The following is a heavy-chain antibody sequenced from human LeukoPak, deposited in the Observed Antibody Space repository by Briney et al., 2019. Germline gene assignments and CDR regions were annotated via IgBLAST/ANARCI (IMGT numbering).Heavy chain of an antibody. J-gene: IGHJ4*02. CDR2: IRNKADSHTT. CDR1: GFTFSDHY. Sequence: GGSLRLSCAASGFTFSDHYMDWVRQAPGKGLEWVGRIRNKADSHTTEYAASVKGRFTISRDDSENSLYLQMNSLKTEDTAVYYCARAPRYSGRYDFDYWGQGTLVTVSS. D-gene: IGHD1-26*01. V-gene: IGHV3-72*01. CDR3: ARAPRYSGRYDFDY.